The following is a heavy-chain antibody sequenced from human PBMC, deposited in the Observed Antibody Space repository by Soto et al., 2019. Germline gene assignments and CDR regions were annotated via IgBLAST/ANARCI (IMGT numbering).Heavy chain of an antibody. CDR2: IYYSGST. CDR1: GGSISSGGYY. CDR3: ARLVYGVAGYYFDY. D-gene: IGHD6-19*01. Sequence: SETLSLTCTVSGGSISSGGYYWSWIRQHPGKGLEWIGYIYYSGSTYYNTSLKSRVTISVDTSKNKFSLKLSSVTAADTAVYYCARLVYGVAGYYFDYWGQGTLVTVSS. J-gene: IGHJ4*02. V-gene: IGHV4-31*03.